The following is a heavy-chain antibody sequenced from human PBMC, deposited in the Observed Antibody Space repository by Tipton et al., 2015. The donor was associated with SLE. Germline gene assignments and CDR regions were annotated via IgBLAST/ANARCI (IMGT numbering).Heavy chain of an antibody. CDR3: ARDGPGGGFDY. D-gene: IGHD1-14*01. CDR1: GGSFSGYY. V-gene: IGHV4-31*11. J-gene: IGHJ4*02. Sequence: LRLSCAVYGGSFSGYYWSWIRQHPGKGLEWIGYIYYSGSTYYNPSLKSRVTISVDTSKNQFSLKLSSVTAADTAVYYCARDGPGGGFDYWGQGTLVTVSS. CDR2: IYYSGST.